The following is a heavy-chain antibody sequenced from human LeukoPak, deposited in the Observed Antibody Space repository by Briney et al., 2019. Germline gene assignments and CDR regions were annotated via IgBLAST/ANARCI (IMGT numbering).Heavy chain of an antibody. Sequence: SETLSLTCTVSGGSISSSSYYWGWIRQPPGKGLEWIGSIYYSGSTYYNPSLKSRVTISVDTSKNQFSLKLSSVTAADTAVYYCARVQLWSQTIDYWGQGTLVTVSS. CDR2: IYYSGST. D-gene: IGHD5-18*01. J-gene: IGHJ4*02. CDR3: ARVQLWSQTIDY. V-gene: IGHV4-39*07. CDR1: GGSISSSSYY.